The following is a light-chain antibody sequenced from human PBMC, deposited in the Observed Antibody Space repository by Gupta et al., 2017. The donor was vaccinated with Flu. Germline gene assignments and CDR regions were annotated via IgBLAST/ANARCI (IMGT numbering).Light chain of an antibody. CDR3: YARDNSGSLLV. J-gene: IGLJ2*01. CDR1: NIRYYN. V-gene: IGLV3-19*01. CDR2: CND. Sequence: GGNIRYYNESWYQQQPEQAPVLVMFCNDSRPTWVAALFSGSTASGAAALTIIASHTEDEEDYYCYARDNSGSLLVFGGGTKLTVL.